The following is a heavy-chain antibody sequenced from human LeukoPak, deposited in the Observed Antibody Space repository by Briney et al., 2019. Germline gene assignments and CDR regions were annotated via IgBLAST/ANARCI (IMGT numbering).Heavy chain of an antibody. CDR2: ISSSSSTI. D-gene: IGHD7-27*01. V-gene: IGHV3-48*04. CDR1: GFTFSTHN. Sequence: PGGSLRLSCAASGFTFSTHNMIWVRQAPGKGLEWVSYISSSSSTIDCADSVKGRFTISRDNANNSLYLQMNSLRAEDTAVYYCPRDAPRTGGDLDYWGQGTLVTVSS. J-gene: IGHJ4*02. CDR3: PRDAPRTGGDLDY.